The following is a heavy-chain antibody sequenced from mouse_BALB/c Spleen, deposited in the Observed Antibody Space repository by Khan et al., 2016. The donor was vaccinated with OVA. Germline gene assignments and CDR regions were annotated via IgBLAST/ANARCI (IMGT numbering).Heavy chain of an antibody. D-gene: IGHD6-1*01. CDR3: AREEPLYYFDY. CDR1: GYIFTSYW. J-gene: IGHJ2*01. V-gene: IGHV1S132*01. CDR2: IYPGTDNT. Sequence: VQLQESGAELMRPGASVKLSCKTSGYIFTSYWIHWVKQRSGQGLEWIARIYPGTDNTYYTEKFKDKATLTTDKSSTTPYMQLSSLKSEDSAVYFCAREEPLYYFDYWGQGTTLTVSS.